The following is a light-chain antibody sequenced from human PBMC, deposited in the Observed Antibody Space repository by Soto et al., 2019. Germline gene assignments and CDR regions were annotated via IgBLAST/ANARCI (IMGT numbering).Light chain of an antibody. CDR2: KAS. V-gene: IGKV1-5*03. CDR3: QQHNSFSIT. Sequence: DIQMTQSPSTLSASVGDRFTITCRASHSISSLLAWYQQKPGKAPKLLISKASSLESGVPSRFSGSGSGTEFTLTISSLQPDDFATYYCQQHNSFSITFGQGTRLEIK. CDR1: HSISSL. J-gene: IGKJ5*01.